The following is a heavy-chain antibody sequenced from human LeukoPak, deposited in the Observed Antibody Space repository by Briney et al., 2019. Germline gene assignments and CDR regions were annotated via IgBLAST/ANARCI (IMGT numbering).Heavy chain of an antibody. CDR3: ARDTGTGYYRLDY. CDR2: ISYDGSKK. CDR1: GFTFSSYG. V-gene: IGHV3-30*03. J-gene: IGHJ4*02. D-gene: IGHD1-26*01. Sequence: PGMCLRLSCAASGFTFSSYGIHWVRQAPGKGLEWVAVISYDGSKKDYADSVKGRFTISRDNSGNRLSLQMNSLRAEDTAVYYCARDTGTGYYRLDYWGPGTLVTSSS.